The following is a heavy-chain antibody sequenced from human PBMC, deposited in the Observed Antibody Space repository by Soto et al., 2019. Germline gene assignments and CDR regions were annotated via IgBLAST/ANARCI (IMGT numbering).Heavy chain of an antibody. CDR1: GFTFSSYS. J-gene: IGHJ4*02. Sequence: EVQLVESGGGLVQPGGSLRLSCAASGFTFSSYSMNWVRQAPGKGLEWISYISSSSSTIYYADSVKGRFTISRDNAKNTQYLQMNNLRAEDRAVYYCGGAVNYRTYFDYWGQGTLVTVSS. D-gene: IGHD4-4*01. V-gene: IGHV3-48*01. CDR2: ISSSSSTI. CDR3: GGAVNYRTYFDY.